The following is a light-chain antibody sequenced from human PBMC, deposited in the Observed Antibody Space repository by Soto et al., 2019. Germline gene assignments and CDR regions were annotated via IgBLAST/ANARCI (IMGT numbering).Light chain of an antibody. CDR3: QQYGSSPVA. Sequence: IQLTQSPSSLSASVGDRVTITCRASQAISDSLVWYQQNPGQAPKLLIYAASTLQSGVPSRFSGSGSGTDFTLTISRLEPEDFAVYYCQQYGSSPVAFGQGTKVEIK. CDR1: QAISDS. CDR2: AAS. V-gene: IGKV1-9*01. J-gene: IGKJ1*01.